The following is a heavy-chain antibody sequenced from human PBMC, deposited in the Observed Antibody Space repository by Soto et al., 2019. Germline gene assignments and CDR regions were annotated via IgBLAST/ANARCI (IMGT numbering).Heavy chain of an antibody. J-gene: IGHJ6*02. CDR2: MNPNSGNT. D-gene: IGHD3-3*01. CDR1: GYTFTSYD. Sequence: GDSVKVSCKASGYTFTSYDINWVRQATGQGLEWMGWMNPNSGNTGYAQKFQGRVTMTRNTSISTAYMELSSLRSEDTAVYYCARGFRPVMAIFGVVIYYGMDVWGQGTTVTVSS. V-gene: IGHV1-8*01. CDR3: ARGFRPVMAIFGVVIYYGMDV.